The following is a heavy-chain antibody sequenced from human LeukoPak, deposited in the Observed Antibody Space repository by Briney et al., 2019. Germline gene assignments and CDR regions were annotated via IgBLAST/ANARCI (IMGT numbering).Heavy chain of an antibody. CDR1: GFTFSSYS. Sequence: GGSLRLSCAASGFTFSSYSMNWVRQAPGKGLEWVSSISSSSSYIYYADSVKGRFTISRDNAKKSLYLQMNSLRAEDTAVYYCARHVVGVGFDYWGQGTLVTVSS. CDR2: ISSSSSYI. J-gene: IGHJ4*02. CDR3: ARHVVGVGFDY. V-gene: IGHV3-21*01. D-gene: IGHD3-22*01.